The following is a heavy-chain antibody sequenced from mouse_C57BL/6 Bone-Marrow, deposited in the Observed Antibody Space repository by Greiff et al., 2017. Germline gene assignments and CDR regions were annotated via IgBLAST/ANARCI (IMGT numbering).Heavy chain of an antibody. CDR2: IYPRSGNP. Sequence: QVQLKESGAELARPGASVKLSCKASGYTFTSYGISWVKQRTGQGLEWIGEIYPRSGNPYYNEKFKGKATLTADKSSSTAYMELRSLTSEDSAVYFCARKLGRGFDYWGQGTTLTVSS. J-gene: IGHJ2*01. D-gene: IGHD4-1*01. V-gene: IGHV1-81*01. CDR3: ARKLGRGFDY. CDR1: GYTFTSYG.